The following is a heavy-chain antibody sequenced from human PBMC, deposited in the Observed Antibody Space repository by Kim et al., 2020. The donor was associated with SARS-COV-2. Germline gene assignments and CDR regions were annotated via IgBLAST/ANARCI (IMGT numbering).Heavy chain of an antibody. Sequence: ASVKVSCKASGYTFTSYAMHWVRQAPGQRLEWMGWINAGNGNTKYSQKFQGRVTITRDTSASTAYMELSSLRSEDTAVYYCARAPTSIAPNYYYYYGMDVWGQGTTVTVSS. CDR1: GYTFTSYA. V-gene: IGHV1-3*01. J-gene: IGHJ6*02. D-gene: IGHD6-6*01. CDR3: ARAPTSIAPNYYYYYGMDV. CDR2: INAGNGNT.